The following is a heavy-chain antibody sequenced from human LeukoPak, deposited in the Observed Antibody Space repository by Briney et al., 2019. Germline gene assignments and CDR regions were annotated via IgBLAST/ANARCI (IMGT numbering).Heavy chain of an antibody. CDR1: GYTFTSYD. V-gene: IGHV1-8*01. J-gene: IGHJ4*02. CDR2: MSPNSGNT. D-gene: IGHD7-27*01. CDR3: ARGPPNWGYDY. Sequence: ASVTVSCTTSGYTFTSYDINWVRQATGQGLEWMGWMSPNSGNTGYAQKFQGRVTMTRSTSMSTAYMEPSSLRSEDTAVYYCARGPPNWGYDYWGQGTLVTVSS.